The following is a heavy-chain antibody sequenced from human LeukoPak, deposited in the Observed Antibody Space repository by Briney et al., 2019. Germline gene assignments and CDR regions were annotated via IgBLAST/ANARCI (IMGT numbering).Heavy chain of an antibody. D-gene: IGHD6-19*01. CDR3: ARGPLEQCLVPRSYHYYGMDV. CDR2: IIPIFGTA. V-gene: IGHV1-69*06. CDR1: GGTFSSYA. Sequence: ASVKVSCKASGGTFSSYAISWVRQAPGQGLEWMGGIIPIFGTANYAQKFQGRVTITADKSTSTAYMELSSLRSEDTAVYYCARGPLEQCLVPRSYHYYGMDVWGKGTTVTVSS. J-gene: IGHJ6*04.